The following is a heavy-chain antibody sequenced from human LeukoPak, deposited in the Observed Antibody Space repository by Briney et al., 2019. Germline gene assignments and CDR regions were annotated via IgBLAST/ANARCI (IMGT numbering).Heavy chain of an antibody. D-gene: IGHD7-27*01. CDR3: ARDPPGAHFDY. V-gene: IGHV3-21*01. J-gene: IGHJ4*02. Sequence: PGGSLRLSCTASGFTFSSYSMDWVRQAPGKGLEWVSYISSSSSNIFYAYSFKGRFTISRDNAQNSLYLQMNSLRVEDTAVYYCARDPPGAHFDYWGQGTLVTVSS. CDR2: ISSSSSNI. CDR1: GFTFSSYS.